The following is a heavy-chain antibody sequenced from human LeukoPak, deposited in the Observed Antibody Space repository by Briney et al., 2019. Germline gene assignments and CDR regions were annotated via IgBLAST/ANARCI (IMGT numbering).Heavy chain of an antibody. D-gene: IGHD3-16*01. V-gene: IGHV4-61*02. CDR3: ARESDYVWGTYGMDV. CDR1: GGSISSGSYY. CDR2: IYTSGST. Sequence: PSETLSLTCTVSGGSISSGSYYWSWIRQPAGKGLEWIGRIYTSGSTNYNPSLKSRVTISVDTSKNQFSLKLSSVTAADTAVYYCARESDYVWGTYGMDVWGQGTTVTVSS. J-gene: IGHJ6*02.